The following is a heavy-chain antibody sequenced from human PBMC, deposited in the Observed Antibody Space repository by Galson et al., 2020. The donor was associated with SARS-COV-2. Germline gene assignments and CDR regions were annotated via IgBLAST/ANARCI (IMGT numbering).Heavy chain of an antibody. CDR1: GGSISSSNW. CDR2: IYHSGNT. Sequence: SETLSLTCAVSGGSISSSNWWSWVRQPPGKGLEWIGDIYHSGNTNYNPSLKSRVTISIDTSKNQFSLELYSVTAADTAVYYCTHLGAARLYNWFDPWGQGTLVTVSS. CDR3: THLGAARLYNWFDP. D-gene: IGHD6-6*01. J-gene: IGHJ5*02. V-gene: IGHV4-4*02.